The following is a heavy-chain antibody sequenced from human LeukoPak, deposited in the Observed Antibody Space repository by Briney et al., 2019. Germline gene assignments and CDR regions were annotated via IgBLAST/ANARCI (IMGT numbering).Heavy chain of an antibody. D-gene: IGHD3-22*01. CDR2: INHSGST. V-gene: IGHV4-34*01. J-gene: IGHJ4*02. Sequence: SETLSLTCAVYGGSFSGYYWSWIRQPPGKGLEWIGEINHSGSTNYNPSFKSRVTISVDTSKNQFSLKLSSVTAADTAVYYCARGEYYYDRWGQGTLVTVSS. CDR1: GGSFSGYY. CDR3: ARGEYYYDR.